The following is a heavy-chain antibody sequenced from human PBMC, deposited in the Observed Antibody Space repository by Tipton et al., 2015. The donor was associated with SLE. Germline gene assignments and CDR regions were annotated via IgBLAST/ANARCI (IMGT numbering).Heavy chain of an antibody. D-gene: IGHD3-16*01. CDR1: GFTFDDFA. CDR3: MRDRTRWGDY. V-gene: IGHV3-9*01. J-gene: IGHJ4*02. Sequence: SLRLSRTGSGFTFDDFALHWVRQVPGKGLEWVSSISWNSDNLAYTDSVKGRFTISRDNAKNSLYLQMNSLRVEDTAVYYCMRDRTRWGDYWGQGTLVTVPS. CDR2: ISWNSDNL.